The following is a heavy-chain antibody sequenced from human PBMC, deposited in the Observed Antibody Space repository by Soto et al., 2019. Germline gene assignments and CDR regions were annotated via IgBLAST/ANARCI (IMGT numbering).Heavy chain of an antibody. D-gene: IGHD3-10*01. CDR1: GGSFSGYY. Sequence: PSETLSLTCAVYGGSFSGYYWSWIRQPPGKGLEWIGEINHSGSTNYNPSLKSRVTISVDTSKNQFSLKLSSVTAADTAVYYCARGGLLWFGEISQDYWGQGTLVTVSS. CDR2: INHSGST. CDR3: ARGGLLWFGEISQDY. V-gene: IGHV4-34*01. J-gene: IGHJ4*02.